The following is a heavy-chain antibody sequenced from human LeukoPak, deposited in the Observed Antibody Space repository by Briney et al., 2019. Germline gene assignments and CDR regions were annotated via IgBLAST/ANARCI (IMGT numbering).Heavy chain of an antibody. CDR2: IYTSGST. J-gene: IGHJ5*02. CDR1: GGSFSGYY. V-gene: IGHV4-59*10. D-gene: IGHD3-22*01. CDR3: ARSIGGYYGNWFDP. Sequence: SETLSLTCAVYGGSFSGYYWSWIRQPAGKGLEWIGRIYTSGSTNYNPSFKSRVTMSVDTSKNQFSLKLSSVTAADTAVYYCARSIGGYYGNWFDPWGQGTLVTVSS.